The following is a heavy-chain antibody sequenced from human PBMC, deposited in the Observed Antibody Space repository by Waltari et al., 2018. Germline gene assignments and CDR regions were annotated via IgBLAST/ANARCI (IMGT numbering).Heavy chain of an antibody. Sequence: EVQLVESGGGLVQPGGSLRLSCAASGFPFSSYAMHWVRQAPGKGLEYVSAISSNGGSTYYANSVKGRFTISRDNSKNTLYLQMGSLRAEDMTVYYCARDPDQFWSGYYSNYMDVWGKGTTVTVSS. CDR1: GFPFSSYA. CDR2: ISSNGGST. V-gene: IGHV3-64*01. D-gene: IGHD3-3*01. J-gene: IGHJ6*03. CDR3: ARDPDQFWSGYYSNYMDV.